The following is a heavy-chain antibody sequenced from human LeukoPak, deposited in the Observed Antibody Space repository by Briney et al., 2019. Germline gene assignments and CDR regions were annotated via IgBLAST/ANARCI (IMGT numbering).Heavy chain of an antibody. J-gene: IGHJ5*02. CDR2: ISVYNGNT. CDR1: GYTFTSYG. V-gene: IGHV1-18*03. D-gene: IGHD3-22*01. CDR3: ARDGLGYYDSSGYPKTNWFDP. Sequence: ASVTVSCTASGYTFTSYGISWVRQAPGQGLEWMGWISVYNGNTKYVQKFQGRVTMTTDTSTRTAYMELSSLRSEDMAVYYCARDGLGYYDSSGYPKTNWFDPWGQGTLVTVSS.